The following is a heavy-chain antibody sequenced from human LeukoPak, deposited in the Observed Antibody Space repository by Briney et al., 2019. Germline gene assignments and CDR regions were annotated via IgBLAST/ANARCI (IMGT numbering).Heavy chain of an antibody. CDR1: GFTFNTYG. Sequence: PGGTLRLSCAASGFTFNTYGMNWVRQAPGKGLEWVSIISSSGSDTYYADSVKGRFTISSDNAKNSLYLQMNSLRAEDTAVYYCATVAIASYYYHMDVWGKGTTVTISS. V-gene: IGHV3-21*01. D-gene: IGHD6-13*01. CDR2: ISSSGSDT. J-gene: IGHJ6*03. CDR3: ATVAIASYYYHMDV.